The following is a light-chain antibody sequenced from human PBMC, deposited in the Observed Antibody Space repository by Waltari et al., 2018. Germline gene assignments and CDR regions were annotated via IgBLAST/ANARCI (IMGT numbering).Light chain of an antibody. Sequence: ELVLTQSPGTLSLSPGERATLPCRASQSFSNNFLNWYQQKPGPAPRLLIYGASSRATGIPDRFSGSGSGTDFTLTISRLEPEDFAVYYCQQYDSIVLTFGGGTKVEI. V-gene: IGKV3-20*01. CDR1: QSFSNNF. CDR3: QQYDSIVLT. CDR2: GAS. J-gene: IGKJ4*01.